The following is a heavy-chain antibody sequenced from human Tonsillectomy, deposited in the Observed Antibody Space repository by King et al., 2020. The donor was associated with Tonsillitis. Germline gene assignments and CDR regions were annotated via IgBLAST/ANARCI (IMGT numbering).Heavy chain of an antibody. Sequence: QLVQSGGGVVQPGGSLRLSCAASGFTFSSYGMHWVRQAPGKGLEWVAFIRYDGTNKYYADSVKGRFTISRDNSKNTLYLQMNSLRAEDTAVYYCAKDHGYGYRFDYWGQGTLVTVSS. D-gene: IGHD5-18*01. CDR2: IRYDGTNK. CDR1: GFTFSSYG. J-gene: IGHJ4*02. V-gene: IGHV3-30*02. CDR3: AKDHGYGYRFDY.